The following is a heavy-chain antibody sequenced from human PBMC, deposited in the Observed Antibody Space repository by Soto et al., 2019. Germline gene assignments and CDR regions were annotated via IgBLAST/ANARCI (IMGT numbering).Heavy chain of an antibody. V-gene: IGHV4-34*01. CDR2: INDRGSI. J-gene: IGHJ2*01. CDR3: ARESHDILTGPPWVWYFDL. CDR1: GGSFSGYY. Sequence: QVQLQQWGAGPLRPLETLSLTCGVSGGSFSGYYWAWIRQSPGKGLEWIGEINDRGSINYNPSLKSLVSISVDTSKNHYSLNVRSVTAADTAVYYCARESHDILTGPPWVWYFDLGGRGTLVTVSS. D-gene: IGHD3-9*01.